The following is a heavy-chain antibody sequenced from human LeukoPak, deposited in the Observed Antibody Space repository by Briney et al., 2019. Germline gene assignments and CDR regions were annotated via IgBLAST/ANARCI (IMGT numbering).Heavy chain of an antibody. J-gene: IGHJ4*02. CDR1: GGSISSGGYY. V-gene: IGHV4-31*03. CDR2: IYYSGST. Sequence: PPQTLSLTCTVSGGSISSGGYYWSWIRQHPGKGLEWIGYIYYSGSTYYNPSLKSRVTISVDTSKNQFSLKLSSVTAADTAVYYCARGSGDYIPNFDYWGQGTLVTVSS. CDR3: ARGSGDYIPNFDY. D-gene: IGHD4-17*01.